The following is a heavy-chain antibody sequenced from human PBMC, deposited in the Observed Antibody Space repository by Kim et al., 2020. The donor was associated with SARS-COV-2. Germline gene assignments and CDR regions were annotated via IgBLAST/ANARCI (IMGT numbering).Heavy chain of an antibody. Sequence: ADSVKGPFPISRDNSKTTLYLQMNSLRAEDTAVFYCAKTRGGGDWTHFDYWGQGTLVTVSS. CDR3: AKTRGGGDWTHFDY. D-gene: IGHD2-21*02. V-gene: IGHV3-23*01. J-gene: IGHJ4*02.